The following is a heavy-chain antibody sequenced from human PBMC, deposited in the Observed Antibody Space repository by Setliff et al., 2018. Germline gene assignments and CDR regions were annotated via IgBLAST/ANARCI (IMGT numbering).Heavy chain of an antibody. CDR2: VHYNGET. V-gene: IGHV4-59*13. CDR3: ARGSTGAYDP. Sequence: PSETLSLTCNVSGVSISSYYWSWIRQPPGKGLQWIAYVHYNGETNYNPSLKSRVLISVDTSKNQLSLRVTSVTAADTAVYYCARGSTGAYDPWGQGTLVTVSS. J-gene: IGHJ5*02. CDR1: GVSISSYY. D-gene: IGHD7-27*01.